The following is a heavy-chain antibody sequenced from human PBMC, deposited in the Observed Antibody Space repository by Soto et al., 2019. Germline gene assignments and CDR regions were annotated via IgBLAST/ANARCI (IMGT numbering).Heavy chain of an antibody. D-gene: IGHD2-2*01. CDR3: ARERYQVISDGMDV. J-gene: IGHJ6*02. CDR1: GYTFTGYY. Sequence: QVQLVQSGADVKTPGASVRVSCKASGYTFTGYYVHWVREAPGQGLEWMGWINPETGGTSYAQKSQGRVTLARDTSINTPYLELSRLRFDDAAVYFCARERYQVISDGMDVWGQGTTVTVSS. CDR2: INPETGGT. V-gene: IGHV1-2*02.